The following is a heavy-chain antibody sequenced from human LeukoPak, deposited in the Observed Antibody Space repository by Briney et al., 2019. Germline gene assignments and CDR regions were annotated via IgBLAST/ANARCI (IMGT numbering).Heavy chain of an antibody. CDR2: ISSNGSST. V-gene: IGHV3-64*01. CDR1: GFSFSSYA. Sequence: PAGSLRLSCAVSGFSFSSYAMHWVRQAPGKGLEYVSAISSNGSSTYYANSVKGRFIISRANSKNTLYLQMGSLRAAEMAVYYCAREAYSGYDLEYWGQGTLVTVSS. J-gene: IGHJ4*02. D-gene: IGHD5-12*01. CDR3: AREAYSGYDLEY.